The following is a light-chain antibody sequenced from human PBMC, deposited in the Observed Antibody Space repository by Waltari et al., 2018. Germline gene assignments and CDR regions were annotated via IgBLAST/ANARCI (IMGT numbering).Light chain of an antibody. V-gene: IGLV1-40*01. CDR2: GNS. J-gene: IGLJ1*01. CDR3: QSYDSSLSGPYV. Sequence: QSVLTQPPSVSGAPGQRVTISCTGSSPNIGADYDRPWYQQLPGTAPKLLIYGNSNRPSGVPDRFSGSKSGTSASLAITGLQAEDEADYYCQSYDSSLSGPYVFGTGTKVTVL. CDR1: SPNIGADYD.